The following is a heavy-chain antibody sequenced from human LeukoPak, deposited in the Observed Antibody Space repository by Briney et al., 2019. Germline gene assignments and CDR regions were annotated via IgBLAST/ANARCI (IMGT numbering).Heavy chain of an antibody. Sequence: GGSLRLSCAASGFTFSSYSMNWVRQAPGKGLEWVSSISSSSSYIYYADSVKGRFTISRDNAKNSLYLQMNSLRAEDTAVYYCARAPDFWSGNTDYWGQGTLVTVSS. D-gene: IGHD3-3*01. CDR2: ISSSSSYI. CDR3: ARAPDFWSGNTDY. J-gene: IGHJ4*02. CDR1: GFTFSSYS. V-gene: IGHV3-21*01.